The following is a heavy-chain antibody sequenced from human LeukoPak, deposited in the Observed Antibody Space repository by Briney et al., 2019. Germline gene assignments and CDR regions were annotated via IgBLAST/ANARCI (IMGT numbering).Heavy chain of an antibody. V-gene: IGHV4-39*01. CDR3: SRETTSTSWY. J-gene: IGHJ4*02. CDR1: GGSISSSSYY. CDR2: IYYSGST. Sequence: PSETLSLTCTVSGGSISSSSYYWAWIRQPPGKGLEWIGSIYYSGSTFYSPSLKSRVTLSVDTSKNQFSPKLSSVTAADTAAYFCSRETTSTSWYWGQGTLVTVSS. D-gene: IGHD6-13*01.